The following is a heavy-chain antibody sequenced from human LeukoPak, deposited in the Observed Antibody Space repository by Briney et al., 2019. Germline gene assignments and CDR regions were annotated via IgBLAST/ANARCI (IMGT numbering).Heavy chain of an antibody. D-gene: IGHD2-15*01. J-gene: IGHJ6*03. CDR3: ARVLRYCSGGNCYSGGLGYMDV. CDR1: GFTFSDYN. Sequence: GGSLRLSCAASGFTFSDYNMRWLRQAPGKGLEWASSISGSGSTKYYADSVKGRFTISRDNAKNSLFLQMNSLRAEDTAVYYCARVLRYCSGGNCYSGGLGYMDVWGKGTTVTISS. V-gene: IGHV3-11*01. CDR2: ISGSGSTK.